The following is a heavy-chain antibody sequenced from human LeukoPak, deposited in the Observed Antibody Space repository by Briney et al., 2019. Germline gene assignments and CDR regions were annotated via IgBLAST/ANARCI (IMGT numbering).Heavy chain of an antibody. V-gene: IGHV4-59*08. CDR3: ARHYSGTPYYFDY. CDR1: GGSISSYY. J-gene: IGHJ4*02. CDR2: IYYSGST. Sequence: SETLSPTCTVSGGSISSYYWSWIRQPPGKGLEWIGYIYYSGSTNYNPSLKSRVTISVDTSKNQFSLKLSSVTAADTAVYYCARHYSGTPYYFDYWGQGTLVTVSS. D-gene: IGHD3-10*01.